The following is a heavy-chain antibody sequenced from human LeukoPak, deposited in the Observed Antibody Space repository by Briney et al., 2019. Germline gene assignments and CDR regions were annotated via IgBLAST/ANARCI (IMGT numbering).Heavy chain of an antibody. D-gene: IGHD4-23*01. J-gene: IGHJ6*02. CDR3: ARDTAVHNYYYYGMDV. CDR2: INPNSGAT. V-gene: IGHV1-2*02. Sequence: ASVKVSCKASGYTFTGYYMHWVRQAPGQGLEWMGWINPNSGATNYAQKFQGRVTMTRDTSISTAYMELSRLRSDDTAVYYCARDTAVHNYYYYGMDVWGQGTTVTVSS. CDR1: GYTFTGYY.